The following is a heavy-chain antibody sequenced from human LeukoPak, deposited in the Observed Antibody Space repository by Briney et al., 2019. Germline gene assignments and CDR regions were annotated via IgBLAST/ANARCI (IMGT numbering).Heavy chain of an antibody. CDR1: GFTFSSYS. V-gene: IGHV3-21*01. CDR3: ARTPGYSGYDDTLLIDC. CDR2: ISSSSSYI. D-gene: IGHD5-12*01. Sequence: PGGSLRLSCAASGFTFSSYSMNWVRQAPGKGLEWVSSISSSSSYIYYADSVKGRFTISRDNAKNSLYLQMNSLRAEDTAVYYCARTPGYSGYDDTLLIDCWGQGTLVTVSS. J-gene: IGHJ4*02.